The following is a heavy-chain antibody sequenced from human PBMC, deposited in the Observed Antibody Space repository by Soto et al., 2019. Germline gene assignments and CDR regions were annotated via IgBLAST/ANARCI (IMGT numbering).Heavy chain of an antibody. D-gene: IGHD2-15*01. CDR1: GGSISSGGYS. CDR3: ARVAGYGGNYFDY. V-gene: IGHV4-30-2*01. J-gene: IGHJ4*02. CDR2: IYHSGST. Sequence: PSETLSLTCAVSGGSISSGGYSWSWIRQPPGKGLEWIGYIYHSGSTYYNPSLKSRVTISVDRSKNQFSLKLSSVTAADTAVYYCARVAGYGGNYFDYWGQGTLVTVSS.